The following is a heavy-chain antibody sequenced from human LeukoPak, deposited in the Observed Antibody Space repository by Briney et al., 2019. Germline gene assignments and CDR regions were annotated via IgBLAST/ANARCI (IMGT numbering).Heavy chain of an antibody. Sequence: GRSLRLSCAASGFTFDDYAMHWVRQAPGKGLEWVSGISWNSGSIGCADSVKGRFTISRDNAKNSLYLQMNSLRAEDTALYYCAKSPDSGWGDYFDYWGQGTLVTVSS. CDR2: ISWNSGSI. J-gene: IGHJ4*02. CDR3: AKSPDSGWGDYFDY. V-gene: IGHV3-9*01. CDR1: GFTFDDYA. D-gene: IGHD6-19*01.